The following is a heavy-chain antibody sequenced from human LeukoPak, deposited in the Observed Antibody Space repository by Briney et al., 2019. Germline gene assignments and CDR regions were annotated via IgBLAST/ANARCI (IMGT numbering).Heavy chain of an antibody. CDR1: GFTFSSHG. CDR3: AKVPAGDYYYGMDV. Sequence: GGSLRLSCAASGFTFSSHGMHWVRQAPGKGLEWGAVISYDGSNKYYADSVKGRFTISRDNSKNTLYLQMNSLRAEDTAVYYCAKVPAGDYYYGMDVWGQGTTVTVSS. CDR2: ISYDGSNK. V-gene: IGHV3-30*18. J-gene: IGHJ6*02. D-gene: IGHD6-19*01.